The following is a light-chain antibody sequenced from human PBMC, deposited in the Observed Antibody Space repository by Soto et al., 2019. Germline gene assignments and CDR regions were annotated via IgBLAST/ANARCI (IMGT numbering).Light chain of an antibody. V-gene: IGKV3-20*01. CDR3: QQYGSSSFT. Sequence: EIVLTQSPGTLSLSPGERATLSCRASQSVSSSYLAWYQQKPGQAPRLLIYGASSRATGIPDRFSGRGSGTNYSRTISRLEPEDFAVYYCQQYGSSSFTFGRGTKVDIK. J-gene: IGKJ3*01. CDR2: GAS. CDR1: QSVSSSY.